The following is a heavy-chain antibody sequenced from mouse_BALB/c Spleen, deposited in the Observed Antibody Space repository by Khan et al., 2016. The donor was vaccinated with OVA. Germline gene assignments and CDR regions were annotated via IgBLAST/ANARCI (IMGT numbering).Heavy chain of an antibody. CDR3: ASHVTGSLAY. CDR1: GFTFSSYS. D-gene: IGHD2-1*01. Sequence: EVMLVESGGDLVKPGGSLKLSCAASGFTFSSYSMSWVRQTPDKRLEWVATISSGGDYTYYLDSVKGRFTISRDHAKNNLYLQRSSLKSEDTAMYYGASHVTGSLAYWGQGTLVTVSA. J-gene: IGHJ3*01. V-gene: IGHV5-6*01. CDR2: ISSGGDYT.